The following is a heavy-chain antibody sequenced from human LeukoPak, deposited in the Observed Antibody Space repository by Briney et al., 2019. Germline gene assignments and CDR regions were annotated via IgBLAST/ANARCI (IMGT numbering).Heavy chain of an antibody. CDR3: ARAAYCTSTSCHFSGYAQRPLDS. J-gene: IGHJ4*02. Sequence: GGSLRLSCVASGFTFNTYGIHWVRQAPGKGLEWVAGISSDGTSQDYADSVKGRFTIFRDNSKNTLYLQMNSLRTEDTAVYYCARAAYCTSTSCHFSGYAQRPLDSWGQGTLVAVSS. CDR1: GFTFNTYG. D-gene: IGHD2-2*01. V-gene: IGHV3-30*03. CDR2: ISSDGTSQ.